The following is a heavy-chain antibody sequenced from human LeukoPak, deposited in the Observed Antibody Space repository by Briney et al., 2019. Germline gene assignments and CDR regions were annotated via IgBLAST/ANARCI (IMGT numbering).Heavy chain of an antibody. CDR3: ARDPTSYYYDNSGYYYDY. Sequence: GRSLRLSCTASRFTFSDYGMHWVRQAPGKGLEWVAFISYDGSNKYYADSVKGRFTISRDNSKNTLYLQMNSLRAEDTAVYYCARDPTSYYYDNSGYYYDYWGQGTLVTVSS. D-gene: IGHD3-22*01. V-gene: IGHV3-30*03. CDR2: ISYDGSNK. CDR1: RFTFSDYG. J-gene: IGHJ4*02.